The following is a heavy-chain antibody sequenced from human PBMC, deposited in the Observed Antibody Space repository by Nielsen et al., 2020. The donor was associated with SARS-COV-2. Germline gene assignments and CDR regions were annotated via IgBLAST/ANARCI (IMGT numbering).Heavy chain of an antibody. Sequence: ASVKVSCKASGYTFTSYGISWVRQAPGQGLEWMGWISAYNGNTNYAQKLQGRVTMTTDTSTSTAYMELRSLRSDDTAVYYCARGTPGDGDYYYYMDVWGKGTTVTVSS. D-gene: IGHD3-10*01. J-gene: IGHJ6*03. CDR2: ISAYNGNT. CDR1: GYTFTSYG. V-gene: IGHV1-18*01. CDR3: ARGTPGDGDYYYYMDV.